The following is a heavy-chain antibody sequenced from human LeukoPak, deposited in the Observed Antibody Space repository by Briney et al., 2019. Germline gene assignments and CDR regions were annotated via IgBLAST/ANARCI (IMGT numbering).Heavy chain of an antibody. CDR2: INHTGST. Sequence: PSETLSLTCAVYGGSFKTYYWSWIRQTPGKGLEWIGEINHTGSTNYNLSLKSRVTISVDTSKNPFSLMLSAVTAAETAVYYCARAQAAGDGHFFDFWGHGTLVTVSS. D-gene: IGHD7-27*01. CDR1: GGSFKTYY. CDR3: ARAQAAGDGHFFDF. V-gene: IGHV4-34*01. J-gene: IGHJ4*01.